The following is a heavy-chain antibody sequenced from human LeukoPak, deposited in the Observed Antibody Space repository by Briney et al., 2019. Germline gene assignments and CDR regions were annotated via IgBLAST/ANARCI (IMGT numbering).Heavy chain of an antibody. CDR2: INHSGST. D-gene: IGHD3-3*01. CDR3: ARGRSVRFLEWFSSDY. J-gene: IGHJ4*02. V-gene: IGHV4-34*01. CDR1: GGSFSGYY. Sequence: PSETLSLTCAVYGGSFSGYYWSWIRQPAGKGLEGIGEINHSGSTNYNPSLKSRVTKSVDTSKNQFSLKMSSVTAAATAVYYCARGRSVRFLEWFSSDYWGQGTLVTVSS.